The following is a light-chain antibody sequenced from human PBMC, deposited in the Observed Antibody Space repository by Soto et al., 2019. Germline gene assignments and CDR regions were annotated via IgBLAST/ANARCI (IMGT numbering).Light chain of an antibody. CDR3: CSYAGSLVV. Sequence: QSALTQPRSVSGSPGQSVTISCTGTSSDIGNYKYVSWYQHHPVKAPKLMIYDVSERPSGVPDRFSGSKSGNTASLTISGLQAEDEADYYCCSYAGSLVVFGGGTQLTVL. CDR2: DVS. V-gene: IGLV2-11*01. J-gene: IGLJ2*01. CDR1: SSDIGNYKY.